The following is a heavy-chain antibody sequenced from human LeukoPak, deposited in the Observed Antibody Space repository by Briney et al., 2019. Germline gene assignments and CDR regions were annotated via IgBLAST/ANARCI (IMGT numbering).Heavy chain of an antibody. J-gene: IGHJ4*02. D-gene: IGHD3-22*01. CDR2: ISGGGGSR. CDR3: AKDRYYDSRGSDY. V-gene: IGHV3-23*01. CDR1: GFTVSSTY. Sequence: GGSLRLSCAASGFTVSSTYMSWVRQAPGKGLEWVSNISGGGGSRYYADSVKGRFTISRDNSNNTLYLQMNSLRAEDTAVYYCAKDRYYDSRGSDYWGQGTLVTVSA.